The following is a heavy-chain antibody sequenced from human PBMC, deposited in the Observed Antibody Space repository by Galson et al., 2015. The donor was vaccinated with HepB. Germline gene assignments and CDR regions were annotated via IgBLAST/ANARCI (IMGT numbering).Heavy chain of an antibody. CDR3: ARDGARVDTAMVIAEYFQH. Sequence: SLRLSCAASGFTFSSYGMHWVRQAPGKGLEWVAFIRCDGSNKYYADSVKGRFTISRDNSKNTLYLQMNSLRAEDTAVYYCARDGARVDTAMVIAEYFQHWGQGTLVTVSS. V-gene: IGHV3-30*02. CDR2: IRCDGSNK. D-gene: IGHD5-18*01. J-gene: IGHJ1*01. CDR1: GFTFSSYG.